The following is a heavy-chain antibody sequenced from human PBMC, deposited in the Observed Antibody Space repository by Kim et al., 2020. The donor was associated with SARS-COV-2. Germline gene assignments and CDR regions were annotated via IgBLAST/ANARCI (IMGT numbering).Heavy chain of an antibody. V-gene: IGHV3-48*03. CDR3: ARVYCSGGSCYYGRGAFDI. Sequence: GGSLRLSCAASGFTFSSYEMNWVRQAPGKGLEWVSYISSSGSTIYYADSVKGRFTISRDNAKNSLYLQMNSLRAEDTAVYYCARVYCSGGSCYYGRGAFDIWGQGTMVTVSS. CDR2: ISSSGSTI. D-gene: IGHD2-15*01. J-gene: IGHJ3*02. CDR1: GFTFSSYE.